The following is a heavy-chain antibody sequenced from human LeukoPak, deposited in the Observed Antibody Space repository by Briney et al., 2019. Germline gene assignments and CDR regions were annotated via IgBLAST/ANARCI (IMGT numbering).Heavy chain of an antibody. J-gene: IGHJ4*02. Sequence: PGGSLRLSCAASGFTFSDYYMGWIRQSPGKGLEWVSYISSSGSTIYYADSVEGRFTISRDNAKNSLYLQMNSLRAEDTAVYYCARDAFTIFGVVITTQRFDYWGQGTLVTVSS. D-gene: IGHD3-3*01. CDR2: ISSSGSTI. CDR3: ARDAFTIFGVVITTQRFDY. CDR1: GFTFSDYY. V-gene: IGHV3-11*01.